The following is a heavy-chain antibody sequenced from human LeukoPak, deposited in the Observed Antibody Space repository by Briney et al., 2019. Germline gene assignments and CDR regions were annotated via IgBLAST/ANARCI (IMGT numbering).Heavy chain of an antibody. J-gene: IGHJ4*02. Sequence: PSETLSLTCAVYGGSFSGYYWSWIRQPPGKGLEWIGYIYYSGSTNYNPSLKSRVTISVDTSKNQFSLRLSSVTAADTAVYYCARAGRYYYDSSGYYGLGYWGQGTLVTVSS. D-gene: IGHD3-22*01. CDR2: IYYSGST. CDR1: GGSFSGYY. V-gene: IGHV4-59*12. CDR3: ARAGRYYYDSSGYYGLGY.